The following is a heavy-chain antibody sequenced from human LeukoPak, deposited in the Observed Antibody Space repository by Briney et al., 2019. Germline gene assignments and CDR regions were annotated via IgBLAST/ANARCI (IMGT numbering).Heavy chain of an antibody. CDR3: VSDYVHFDY. Sequence: TGGSLRLSCAASGFTFSSYCMSWVRQAPGKGLEWVANIKQDGSEKYYVDSVKGRFTISRDNAKNSLYLQMNSLRAEDTAVYYCVSDYVHFDYWGQGTLVTASS. CDR2: IKQDGSEK. V-gene: IGHV3-7*01. CDR1: GFTFSSYC. J-gene: IGHJ4*02. D-gene: IGHD3-16*01.